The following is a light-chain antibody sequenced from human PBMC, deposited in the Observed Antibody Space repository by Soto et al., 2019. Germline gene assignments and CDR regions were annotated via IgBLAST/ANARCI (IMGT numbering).Light chain of an antibody. CDR1: QSVSSN. CDR3: QKYNSWPPIT. J-gene: IGKJ5*01. Sequence: EIVMTQSPATLSVSPGERATLSCRASQSVSSNLAWYQQKPGQAPRLLIYGASTRATGIPARFSGSGYGTEFTLTISSLQSEDFAVYYCQKYNSWPPITFGQGTRLEIK. V-gene: IGKV3-15*01. CDR2: GAS.